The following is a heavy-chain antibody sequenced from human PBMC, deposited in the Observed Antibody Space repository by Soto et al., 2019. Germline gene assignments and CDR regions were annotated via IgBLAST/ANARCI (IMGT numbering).Heavy chain of an antibody. CDR2: IDYSGST. D-gene: IGHD5-12*01. CDR1: GGSISSSSYY. Sequence: QLQLQESGPGLVKPSETLYLTCTVSGGSISSSSYYWGWIRQPPGKGLEWFGSIDYSGSTYYNPSLESRVAMSVDTSKNQFSLRLTSVTAADTAVYYCARLVSVSGYEYYFDQWGQGTLVTVSS. V-gene: IGHV4-39*01. J-gene: IGHJ4*02. CDR3: ARLVSVSGYEYYFDQ.